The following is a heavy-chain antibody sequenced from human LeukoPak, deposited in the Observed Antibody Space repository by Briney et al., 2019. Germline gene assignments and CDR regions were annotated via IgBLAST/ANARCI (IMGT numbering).Heavy chain of an antibody. CDR2: ISAYNGNT. CDR1: GYTFTSYG. D-gene: IGHD3-10*01. CDR3: AGLTYYYGSGSYPYTTYDY. Sequence: ASVKVSCKASGYTFTSYGISWVRQAPGQGLEWMGWISAYNGNTNYAQKLQGRVTMTTDTSTSTAYMELRSLRSDDTAVYYCAGLTYYYGSGSYPYTTYDYWGQGTLVTVSS. V-gene: IGHV1-18*01. J-gene: IGHJ4*02.